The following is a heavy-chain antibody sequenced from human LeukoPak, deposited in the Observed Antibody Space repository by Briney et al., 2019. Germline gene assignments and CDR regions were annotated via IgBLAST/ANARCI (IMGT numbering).Heavy chain of an antibody. D-gene: IGHD3-3*01. J-gene: IGHJ4*02. CDR1: GFTFSSYA. CDR2: ISYDGSNK. V-gene: IGHV3-30-3*01. Sequence: GRSLRLSCAASGFTFSSYAMHWVRQAPGKGLEWVAVISYDGSNKYYADSVKGRFTISGDNSKNTLYLQMNSLRAEDTAVYYCARDASSITIFGVAIGYFDYWGQGTLVTVSS. CDR3: ARDASSITIFGVAIGYFDY.